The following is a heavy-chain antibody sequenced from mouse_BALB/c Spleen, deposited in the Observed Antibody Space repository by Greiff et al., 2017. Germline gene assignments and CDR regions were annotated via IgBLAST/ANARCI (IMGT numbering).Heavy chain of an antibody. V-gene: IGHV2-9*02. CDR1: GFSLTSYG. CDR3: ARDLRQDY. CDR2: IWAGGST. D-gene: IGHD3-2*01. J-gene: IGHJ2*01. Sequence: VQRVESGPGLVAPSQSLSITCTVSGFSLTSYGVHWVRQPPGKGLEWLGVIWAGGSTDYNSALKSRLSISKDNSKSQVFLKMNSLQTDDTARYYCARDLRQDYWGQGTTLTVSS.